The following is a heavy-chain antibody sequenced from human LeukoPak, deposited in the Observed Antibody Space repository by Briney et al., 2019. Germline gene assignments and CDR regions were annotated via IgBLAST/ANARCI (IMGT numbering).Heavy chain of an antibody. V-gene: IGHV3-7*01. D-gene: IGHD6-13*01. CDR3: ARDLGSSRGWFDP. J-gene: IGHJ5*02. Sequence: GGSLRLSCAASGFTFSSYWMSWVRQAPGKGLEWVANIKQDGSEKYYVDSVKGRFTISRDNAKNSLYLQMNSLRAEDTAVYFCARDLGSSRGWFDPWGQGTLVTVSS. CDR2: IKQDGSEK. CDR1: GFTFSSYW.